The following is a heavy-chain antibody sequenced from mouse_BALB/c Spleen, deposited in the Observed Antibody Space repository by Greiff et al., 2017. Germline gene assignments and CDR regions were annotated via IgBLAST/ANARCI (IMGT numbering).Heavy chain of an antibody. CDR3: ARPARAFYYAMDY. CDR2: IYPGSGNT. J-gene: IGHJ4*01. CDR1: GYTFTDYY. V-gene: IGHV1-84*02. Sequence: LLESGPELVKPGASVKISCKASGYTFTDYYINWVKQKPGQGLEWIGWIYPGSGNTKYNEKFKGKATLTVDTSSSTAYMQLSSLTSEDTAVYFCARPARAFYYAMDYWGQGTSVTVSS. D-gene: IGHD3-1*01.